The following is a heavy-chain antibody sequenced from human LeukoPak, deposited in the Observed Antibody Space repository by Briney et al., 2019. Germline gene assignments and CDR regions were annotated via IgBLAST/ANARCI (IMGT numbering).Heavy chain of an antibody. CDR2: ISAYNGNT. J-gene: IGHJ6*02. Sequence: ASVKVSCKASGYTFTSYGISWVRQAPGQGLEWMGWISAYNGNTNYAQKLQGRVTMTTDTSTSTAYMELRSLRSDDTAVYYCARRSHPQIYWGGAYYYGMDVWGQGTTVTVSS. CDR1: GYTFTSYG. D-gene: IGHD2-21*01. CDR3: ARRSHPQIYWGGAYYYGMDV. V-gene: IGHV1-18*01.